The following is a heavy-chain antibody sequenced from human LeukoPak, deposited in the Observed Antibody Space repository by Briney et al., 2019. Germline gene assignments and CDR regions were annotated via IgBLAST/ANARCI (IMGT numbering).Heavy chain of an antibody. CDR1: GYSISSGYY. CDR2: IYHSGST. J-gene: IGHJ4*02. Sequence: SETLSLTCTVSGYSISSGYYWGWIRQPPGKGLEWIGGIYHSGSTYYNPSLKSRVTISVDTSKNHFSLKPTSVTAADTAVYYCARENMVATMVDYWGQGTLVTVSS. V-gene: IGHV4-38-2*02. D-gene: IGHD5-12*01. CDR3: ARENMVATMVDY.